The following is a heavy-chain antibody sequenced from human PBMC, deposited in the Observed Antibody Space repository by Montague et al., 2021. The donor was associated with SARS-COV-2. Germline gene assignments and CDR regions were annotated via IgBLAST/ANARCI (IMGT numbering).Heavy chain of an antibody. Sequence: SETLSLTCTVSGGSISGYYWSWIRRPPGKGLGWIGYIYYSGSTKYNPFLESRVTVSVDRSKNQVSLKLSSVTAADTAVYYCARLLRSCTNGVCRTYYYAMDVWGQGTTVTVSS. V-gene: IGHV4-59*01. CDR3: ARLLRSCTNGVCRTYYYAMDV. J-gene: IGHJ6*02. D-gene: IGHD2-8*01. CDR2: IYYSGST. CDR1: GGSISGYY.